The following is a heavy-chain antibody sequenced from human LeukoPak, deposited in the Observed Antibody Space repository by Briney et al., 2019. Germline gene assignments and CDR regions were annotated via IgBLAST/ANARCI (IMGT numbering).Heavy chain of an antibody. D-gene: IGHD6-19*01. CDR1: GFTFSDYY. Sequence: GGSLRLSCAASGFTFSDYYMSWIRQAPGKGLEWVSYISSSSNYTNYADSVKGRFTISRDNAKNSLYLQMNSLRAEDTAVYYCARAYSSGWDNWFDPWGQGTLVTVSS. J-gene: IGHJ5*02. V-gene: IGHV3-11*06. CDR2: ISSSSNYT. CDR3: ARAYSSGWDNWFDP.